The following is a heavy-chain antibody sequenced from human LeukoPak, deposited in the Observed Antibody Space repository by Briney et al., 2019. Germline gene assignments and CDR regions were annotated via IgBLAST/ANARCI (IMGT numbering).Heavy chain of an antibody. D-gene: IGHD3-3*01. Sequence: SETLSLTCTVSVDSIIPNIFWWDCVRLPPGKGLEWIDATFYTGRTFYSPYLKSRVPISVDTSKNQFSLDLSAATAADTAVYYCARRRHNFDFYDVWGKGTRVPLSS. V-gene: IGHV4-39*01. CDR2: TFYTGRT. J-gene: IGHJ3*01. CDR3: ARRRHNFDFYDV. CDR1: VDSIIPNIFW.